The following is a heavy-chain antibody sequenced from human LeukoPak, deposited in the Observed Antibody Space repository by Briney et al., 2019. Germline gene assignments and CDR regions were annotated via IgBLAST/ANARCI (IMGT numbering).Heavy chain of an antibody. V-gene: IGHV3-66*01. CDR2: IYSGGST. CDR3: ASTMVRGVGPFGY. D-gene: IGHD3-10*01. Sequence: PGGSLRLSCAASGFTVSSNYMSWVRQAPGKGLEWDSVIYSGGSTYYADSVKGRFTISRDNSKNTLYLQMNSLRAEDTAVYYCASTMVRGVGPFGYWGQGTLVTVSS. J-gene: IGHJ4*02. CDR1: GFTVSSNY.